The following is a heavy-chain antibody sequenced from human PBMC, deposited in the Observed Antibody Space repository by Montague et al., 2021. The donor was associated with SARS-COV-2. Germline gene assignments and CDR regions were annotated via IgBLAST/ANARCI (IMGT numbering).Heavy chain of an antibody. V-gene: IGHV6-1*01. J-gene: IGHJ4*02. CDR3: ALAVAGRGGYDY. Sequence: CAISGDSVCINSAAWNWIRQSPSRGLEWLGRTYYRSKWYYEYAVXLKSRITINPDTSKNQFSLQVKSMTPEDTAVYYCALAVAGRGGYDYWGQGTLVTVSS. CDR2: TYYRSKWYY. D-gene: IGHD6-19*01. CDR1: GDSVCINSAA.